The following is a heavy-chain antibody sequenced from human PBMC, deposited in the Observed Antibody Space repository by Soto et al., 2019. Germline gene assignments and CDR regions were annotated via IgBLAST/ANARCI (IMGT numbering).Heavy chain of an antibody. J-gene: IGHJ6*02. CDR2: ISYDGSNK. CDR3: ARGIAVAGTGYYYGMDV. Sequence: QVQLVESGGGVVQPGRSLRLSCAASGFTFSSYAMHWVRQAPGKGLEWVAVISYDGSNKYYADSVKGRFTISRDNSENTLSLQMNSLRAEDTAVYYCARGIAVAGTGYYYGMDVWGQGTTVTVSS. V-gene: IGHV3-30-3*01. D-gene: IGHD6-19*01. CDR1: GFTFSSYA.